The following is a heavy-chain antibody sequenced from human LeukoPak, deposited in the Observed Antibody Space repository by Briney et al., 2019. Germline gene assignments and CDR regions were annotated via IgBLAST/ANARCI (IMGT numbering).Heavy chain of an antibody. Sequence: GGSLRLSCAASGFTFSNYGMHWVRQAPGKGLEWVSAISGSGGSTYYADSVKGRFTISRDNSKNTLYLQMNSLRAEDTAVYYCAKLKWELLRGPNYWGQGTLVTVSS. J-gene: IGHJ4*02. D-gene: IGHD1-26*01. CDR3: AKLKWELLRGPNY. CDR1: GFTFSNYG. V-gene: IGHV3-23*01. CDR2: ISGSGGST.